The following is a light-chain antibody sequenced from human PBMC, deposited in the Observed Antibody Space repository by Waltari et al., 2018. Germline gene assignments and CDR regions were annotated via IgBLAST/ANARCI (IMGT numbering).Light chain of an antibody. J-gene: IGLJ3*02. CDR1: SSNIGAHYD. CDR3: QSYDGGLSGWV. Sequence: QSVLTQPPSVSGAPGQRVTISCTESSSNIGAHYDVQWYRQLPGTDPKLLSTGHNKRPSGFPHRFSCSRSGTSASLSITWHQAGDEADYYCQSYDGGLSGWVFGRGTKLTVL. CDR2: GHN. V-gene: IGLV1-40*01.